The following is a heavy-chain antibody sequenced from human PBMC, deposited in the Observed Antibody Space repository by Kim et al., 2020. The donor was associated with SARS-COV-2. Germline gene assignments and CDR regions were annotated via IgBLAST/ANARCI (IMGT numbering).Heavy chain of an antibody. D-gene: IGHD2-15*01. CDR1: GFTFSSYA. CDR2: ISYDGSNK. V-gene: IGHV3-30*04. CDR3: ARDRRGYYCSGGSCYPIY. J-gene: IGHJ4*02. Sequence: GGSLRLSCAASGFTFSSYAMHWVRQAPGKGLEWVAVISYDGSNKYYADSVKGRFTISRDNSKNTLYLQMNSLRAEDTAVYYCARDRRGYYCSGGSCYPIYWGQGTLVTVSS.